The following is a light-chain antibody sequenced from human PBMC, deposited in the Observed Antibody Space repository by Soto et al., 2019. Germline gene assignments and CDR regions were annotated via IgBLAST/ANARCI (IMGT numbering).Light chain of an antibody. J-gene: IGKJ1*01. V-gene: IGKV2-28*01. CDR3: MQALQTPPWT. CDR1: QSLLHSNGYNY. Sequence: DIVMTQSPLSLPVTPGEPASISCRSSQSLLHSNGYNYLDCYLQKPGQSPQLLISLGSNRSSGVPDRFSGSGSGTDFTLKISRVXAEDVGVYYCMQALQTPPWTFGQGTKVDIK. CDR2: LGS.